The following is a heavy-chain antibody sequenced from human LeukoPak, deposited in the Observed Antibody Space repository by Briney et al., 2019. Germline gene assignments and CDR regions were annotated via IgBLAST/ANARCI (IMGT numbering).Heavy chain of an antibody. J-gene: IGHJ4*02. CDR2: IYSSGST. Sequence: PSETLSLTCTVSGGSISSGDYYWSWIRQPPGKGLEWIGYIYSSGSTYYNPSLKSRVTISVDTSKNQFSLKLSSVTAADTAVYYCARNYDFWSGYPGYWGQGTLVTVSS. CDR1: GGSISSGDYY. V-gene: IGHV4-30-4*08. CDR3: ARNYDFWSGYPGY. D-gene: IGHD3-3*01.